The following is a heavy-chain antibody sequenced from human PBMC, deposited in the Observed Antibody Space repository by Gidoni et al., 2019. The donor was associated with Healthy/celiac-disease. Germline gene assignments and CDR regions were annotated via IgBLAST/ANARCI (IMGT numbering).Heavy chain of an antibody. V-gene: IGHV3-48*02. CDR3: ARSQYCSSTSCYLGY. D-gene: IGHD2-2*01. CDR2: ISSSSSTI. J-gene: IGHJ4*02. Sequence: EVQLVESGGGLVQPGGSLRLSWAASGFTFSSYSMNWVRQAPGKGLEWVSYISSSSSTIYYADSVKGRFTISRDNAKNSLYLQMNSLRDEDTAVYYCARSQYCSSTSCYLGYWGQGTLVTVSS. CDR1: GFTFSSYS.